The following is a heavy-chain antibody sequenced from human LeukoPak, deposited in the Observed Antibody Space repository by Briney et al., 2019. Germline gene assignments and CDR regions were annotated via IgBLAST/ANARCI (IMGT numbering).Heavy chain of an antibody. CDR3: ARDPGGVFDAFDI. CDR2: IITNGGDT. J-gene: IGHJ3*02. V-gene: IGHV3-64*01. Sequence: GGSLRLSCAASGFTFSSYAMHWVRQAPGKGLHFVSAIITNGGDTYYANSLKGRFTISRDNSKNSLYLQMGSLRAEDMAVYYCARDPGGVFDAFDIWGQGTIVTVSA. D-gene: IGHD3-16*01. CDR1: GFTFSSYA.